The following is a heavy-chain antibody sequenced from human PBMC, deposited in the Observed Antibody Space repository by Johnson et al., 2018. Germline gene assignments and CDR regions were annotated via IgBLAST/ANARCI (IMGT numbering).Heavy chain of an antibody. V-gene: IGHV1-69*04. D-gene: IGHD1-26*01. CDR1: GDTFSSYT. CDR2: IIPILGIA. Sequence: QVQLVQSGAEVKKPGSSVKVSCKTSGDTFSSYTISWVRQAPGQGLEWMGRIIPILGIANYAQKFQGSVTITADKSTSTAFMELKSLRSEDTAVYYCARDRVRWELLWGGSDAFDIWGQGTMVTVSS. CDR3: ARDRVRWELLWGGSDAFDI. J-gene: IGHJ3*02.